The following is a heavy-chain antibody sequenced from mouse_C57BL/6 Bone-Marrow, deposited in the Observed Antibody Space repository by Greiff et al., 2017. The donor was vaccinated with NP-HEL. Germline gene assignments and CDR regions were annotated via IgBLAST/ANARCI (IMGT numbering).Heavy chain of an antibody. Sequence: VQLQQPGAELVKPGASVKLSCKASGYTFTSYWMHWVKQRPGQGLEWIGMIHPNSGSTNYNEKFKSKATLTVDKSSSTAYMQLSSLTSEDSAVYYCARWDGNYVFFAYWGQWTLVTVSA. CDR1: GYTFTSYW. J-gene: IGHJ3*01. CDR2: IHPNSGST. D-gene: IGHD2-1*01. CDR3: ARWDGNYVFFAY. V-gene: IGHV1-64*01.